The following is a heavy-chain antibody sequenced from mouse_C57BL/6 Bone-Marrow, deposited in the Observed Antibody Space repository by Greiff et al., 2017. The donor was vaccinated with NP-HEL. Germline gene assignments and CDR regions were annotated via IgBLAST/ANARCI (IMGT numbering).Heavy chain of an antibody. D-gene: IGHD3-2*02. CDR2: IYPGNSDT. CDR3: TRGLRLRKKDFDY. Sequence: EVQLQQSGTVLARPGASVKMSCKTSGYTFTSYWMHWVKQRPGQGLEWIGAIYPGNSDTSYNQKFKGKAKLTAVTSASTAYMELSSLTNEDSAVYYCTRGLRLRKKDFDYWGQGTTLTVSS. V-gene: IGHV1-5*01. CDR1: GYTFTSYW. J-gene: IGHJ2*01.